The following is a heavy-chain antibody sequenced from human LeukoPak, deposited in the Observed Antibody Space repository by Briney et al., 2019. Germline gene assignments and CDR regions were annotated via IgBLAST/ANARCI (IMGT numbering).Heavy chain of an antibody. CDR1: GFTFSSYA. CDR2: ISSNGGST. J-gene: IGHJ6*02. V-gene: IGHV3-64*01. CDR3: ARFRPYDFWSGSGMDV. D-gene: IGHD3-3*01. Sequence: GGSLRLSCAASGFTFSSYAMSWVRQAPGKGLEYVSAISSNGGSTYYANSVKGRFTISRDNSKNTLYLQMGSLRAEDMAVYYCARFRPYDFWSGSGMDVWGQGTTVTVSS.